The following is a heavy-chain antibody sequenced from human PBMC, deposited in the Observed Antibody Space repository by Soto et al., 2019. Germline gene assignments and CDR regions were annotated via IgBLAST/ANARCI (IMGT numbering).Heavy chain of an antibody. CDR2: ISSSSSYI. CDR3: ASPEGYCSGGSCYSSYYGMDV. CDR1: KFTFSSCS. J-gene: IGHJ6*02. V-gene: IGHV3-21*01. D-gene: IGHD2-15*01. Sequence: EVQLVESGGGLVKPGGSLRLSCAANKFTFSSCSKKWVRQAPGKGLEWVSSISSSSSYIYYADSVKGRFTISRDNAKNSLYLQMNSLRAEDTAVYYCASPEGYCSGGSCYSSYYGMDVWGQGTTVTVSS.